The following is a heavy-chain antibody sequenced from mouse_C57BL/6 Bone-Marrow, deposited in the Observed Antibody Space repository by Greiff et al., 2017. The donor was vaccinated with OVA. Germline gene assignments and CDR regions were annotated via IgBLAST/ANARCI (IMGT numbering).Heavy chain of an antibody. Sequence: EVKLMESGGGLVKPGGSLKLSCAASGFTFSSYAMSWVRQTPEQRLEWVATISDGGSYTYYPDNVKGRFTISRDNAKNNLYLQMSHLKSEDTAMYYCARGWAYYYGSSPYWYFDVWGTGTTVTVSS. V-gene: IGHV5-4*03. J-gene: IGHJ1*03. CDR1: GFTFSSYA. CDR3: ARGWAYYYGSSPYWYFDV. D-gene: IGHD1-1*01. CDR2: ISDGGSYT.